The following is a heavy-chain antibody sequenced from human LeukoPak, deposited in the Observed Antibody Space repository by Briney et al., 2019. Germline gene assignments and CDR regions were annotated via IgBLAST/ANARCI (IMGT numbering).Heavy chain of an antibody. V-gene: IGHV3-11*05. D-gene: IGHD6-13*01. Sequence: GGSLRLSCAASGFTFSDYYMGWIRQAPGKGLEWVSVIGGSGSYTYYADSVKGRFTISRDNSKDTLYLQMNSLRAEDTAVYYCARDWYDYWGQGTLVTVSS. CDR2: IGGSGSYT. CDR3: ARDWYDY. CDR1: GFTFSDYY. J-gene: IGHJ4*02.